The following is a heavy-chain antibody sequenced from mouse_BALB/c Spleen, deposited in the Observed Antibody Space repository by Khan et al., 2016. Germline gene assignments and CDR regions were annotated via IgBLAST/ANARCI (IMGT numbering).Heavy chain of an antibody. D-gene: IGHD2-1*01. CDR1: GFNIKDTY. Sequence: VQLQQSGAELVKPGASVKLSCTASGFNIKDTYMHWVKQRPEQGMEWIGRIDPANGNIKYDPKFQGKAPITADTSSNTDYLQLSSLTSEDTAVYYCTRGSYGIYVAYWGQGTLVTVSA. V-gene: IGHV14-3*02. CDR3: TRGSYGIYVAY. J-gene: IGHJ3*01. CDR2: IDPANGNI.